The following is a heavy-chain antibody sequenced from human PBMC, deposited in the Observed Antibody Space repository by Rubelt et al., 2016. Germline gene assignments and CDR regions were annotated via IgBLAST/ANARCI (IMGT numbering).Heavy chain of an antibody. D-gene: IGHD2/OR15-2a*01. CDR3: ARDSGSRIFDY. Sequence: QVQLQESGPGLVKPSQTLSLTCTVSGGSISSGGYYWSWIRQHPGKGLEWIGYIYYSGSTYYNPSLKSRVTVSVDTSKIQVSLKLSSVTAADTAVYCCARDSGSRIFDYWGQGTLVTVSS. V-gene: IGHV4-31*03. CDR2: IYYSGST. CDR1: GGSISSGGYY. J-gene: IGHJ4*02.